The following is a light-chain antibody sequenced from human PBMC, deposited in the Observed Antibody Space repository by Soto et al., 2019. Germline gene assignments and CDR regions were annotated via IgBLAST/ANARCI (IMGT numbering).Light chain of an antibody. V-gene: IGKV3-20*01. J-gene: IGKJ1*01. CDR2: GAS. Sequence: EIVLTQSPGTLSLSPGERATLSCRASQSVTSNYLAWYQQKPGQAPSLLIYGASARAAGIPDRFSGSGTGTDFALTISGLEPEDFAVDFCQQYASSPWTFGQGNKVEIK. CDR1: QSVTSNY. CDR3: QQYASSPWT.